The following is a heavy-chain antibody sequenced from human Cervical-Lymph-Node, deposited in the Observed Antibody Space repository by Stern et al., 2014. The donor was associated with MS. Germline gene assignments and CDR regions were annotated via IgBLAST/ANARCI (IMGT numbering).Heavy chain of an antibody. CDR3: VCWSDYTDY. V-gene: IGHV1-46*01. CDR1: GYTFTNCY. Sequence: VQLLESGAEVKKPGASVKLSCKASGYTFTNCYMHWVRQAPGQGIEWMGIMNPSGHSTTSAQNFQGRVTVTRDPSTSTVYMELSSLRSEDTALYYCVCWSDYTDYWGQGTLVTVSS. CDR2: MNPSGHST. D-gene: IGHD3-3*01. J-gene: IGHJ4*02.